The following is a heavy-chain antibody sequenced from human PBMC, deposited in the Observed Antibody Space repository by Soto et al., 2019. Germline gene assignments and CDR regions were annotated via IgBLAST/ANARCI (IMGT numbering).Heavy chain of an antibody. CDR1: GGSLNNYY. Sequence: QVQLQQWGAGLSKPSETLSLFCDVYGGSLNNYYWTWIRQSPGKGLEWIGEIHPSGSTDYDPSLRSRVTMSLDTSKNQCSLKLASVTAADTAVYYCARGLDQYKLGNVWGPGTTVTVSS. V-gene: IGHV4-34*01. D-gene: IGHD7-27*01. CDR2: IHPSGST. J-gene: IGHJ6*02. CDR3: ARGLDQYKLGNV.